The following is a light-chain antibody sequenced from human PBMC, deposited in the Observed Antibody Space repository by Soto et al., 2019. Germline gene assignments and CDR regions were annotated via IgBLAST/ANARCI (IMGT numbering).Light chain of an antibody. CDR2: GVS. Sequence: EIVLTQSPGTLSLSPGDRATLSCRASQSVTSSFLVWYQQKPGRAPRLLMYGVSIRAPGIPDRFTGSGSGKDFTPTINRLEPEDIAVYYCQQYGNSAITFGQGTRLEIK. V-gene: IGKV3-20*01. J-gene: IGKJ5*01. CDR3: QQYGNSAIT. CDR1: QSVTSSF.